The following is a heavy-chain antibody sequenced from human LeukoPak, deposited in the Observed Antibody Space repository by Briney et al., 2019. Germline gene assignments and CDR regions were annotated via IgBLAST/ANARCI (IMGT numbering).Heavy chain of an antibody. V-gene: IGHV3-7*02. CDR2: IKEDGSEK. D-gene: IGHD4-23*01. J-gene: IGHJ4*02. CDR3: ARARRCGLYNDYGGCFDF. Sequence: GGSLRLSCAASGFIFSNYWLSWVRQAPGKGLEWVANIKEDGSEKYYVDPVRGRFTISRDNAKKSVYLQMNSLRAEDTAVYYCARARRCGLYNDYGGCFDFWGQGTLVTVSS. CDR1: GFIFSNYW.